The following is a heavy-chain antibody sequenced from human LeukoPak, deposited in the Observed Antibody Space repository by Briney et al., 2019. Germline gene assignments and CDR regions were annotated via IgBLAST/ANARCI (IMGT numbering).Heavy chain of an antibody. CDR2: IYYTGGT. J-gene: IGHJ6*02. CDR3: ARDDYCSGGSCYLKWGHYGMDV. D-gene: IGHD2-15*01. CDR1: GGSISSGSYY. Sequence: TSETLSLTCTVSGGSISSGSYYWSWIRQPPEKGLEWIGSIYYTGGTHYSPSLKSRVTMSVDTSKNQFSLKLSSVTAADTAVYYCARDDYCSGGSCYLKWGHYGMDVWAKGPRSPSP. V-gene: IGHV4-39*02.